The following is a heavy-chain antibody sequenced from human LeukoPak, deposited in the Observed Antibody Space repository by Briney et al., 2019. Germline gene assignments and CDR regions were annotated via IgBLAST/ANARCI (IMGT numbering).Heavy chain of an antibody. V-gene: IGHV4-34*01. J-gene: IGHJ4*02. CDR1: GGSFSGYY. CDR2: INHSGST. D-gene: IGHD2-2*01. Sequence: SETLSLTCAVYGGSFSGYYWSWIRQPPGKGLEWIGEINHSGSTNYNPSLKSRVTISVDTSKSQFSLKLSSVTAADTAVYYCARGVVVPAVRYFDYWGEGTLVTVSS. CDR3: ARGVVVPAVRYFDY.